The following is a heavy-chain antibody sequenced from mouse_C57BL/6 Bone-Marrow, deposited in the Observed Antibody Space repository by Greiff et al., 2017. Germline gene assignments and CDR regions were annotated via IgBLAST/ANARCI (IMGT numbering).Heavy chain of an antibody. CDR3: AKALGYYAMDY. CDR1: GFTFSDYG. V-gene: IGHV5-17*01. Sequence: EVQLMESGGGLVKPGGSLKLSCAASGFTFSDYGMHWVRQAPEKGLEWVAYISSGSSTIYYADTVKGRFTISRDNATNTLFLQMTSLRSEDTAMYYCAKALGYYAMDYWGQGTSVTVSS. J-gene: IGHJ4*01. CDR2: ISSGSSTI. D-gene: IGHD4-1*01.